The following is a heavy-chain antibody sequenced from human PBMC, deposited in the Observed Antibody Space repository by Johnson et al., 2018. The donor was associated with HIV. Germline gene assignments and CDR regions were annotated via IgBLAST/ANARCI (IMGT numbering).Heavy chain of an antibody. D-gene: IGHD3-10*01. Sequence: VQLVESGGGLIQPGESLRLSCAASGFTVSTYHMSWVRQAPGQGLEWVSVIYDGGRTYYGDSVHGRFTISGDTSNNPLHLAMNSLRAEDTAMYYCARGTIIMFRGVIGFDIWGQGTMVTVSS. J-gene: IGHJ3*02. CDR3: ARGTIIMFRGVIGFDI. CDR2: IYDGGRT. CDR1: GFTVSTYH. V-gene: IGHV3-53*01.